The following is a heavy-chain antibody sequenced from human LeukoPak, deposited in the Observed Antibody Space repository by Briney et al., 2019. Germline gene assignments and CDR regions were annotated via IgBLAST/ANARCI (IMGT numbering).Heavy chain of an antibody. V-gene: IGHV3-21*01. D-gene: IGHD6-13*01. CDR1: GFTFSSCS. Sequence: GGSLRLSCAASGFTFSSCSMTWVRQAPGKRLEWVSSISSSSSYIYYADSVKGRFTISRDNAKNSLYLQMNSLRAEDTAVYYCARGGIAAAGTYYWGQGTLVTVSS. CDR2: ISSSSSYI. J-gene: IGHJ4*02. CDR3: ARGGIAAAGTYY.